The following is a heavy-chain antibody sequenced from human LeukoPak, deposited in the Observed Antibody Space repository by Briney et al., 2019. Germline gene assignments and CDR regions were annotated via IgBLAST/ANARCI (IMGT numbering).Heavy chain of an antibody. CDR2: INHSGST. Sequence: SETLSLTCAVYGGSFSGYYWSWIRQPPGKGLEWIGEINHSGSTNYNPSLKSRVTISVDTSKNQFSLKLSSVTAADTAVYYCARVKDHYFDHWGQGTLVTVSS. V-gene: IGHV4-34*01. CDR1: GGSFSGYY. J-gene: IGHJ4*02. CDR3: ARVKDHYFDH.